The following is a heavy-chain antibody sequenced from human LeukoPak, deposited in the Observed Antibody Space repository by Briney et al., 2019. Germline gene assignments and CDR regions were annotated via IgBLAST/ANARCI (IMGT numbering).Heavy chain of an antibody. CDR1: GFTFSSYG. J-gene: IGHJ4*02. CDR3: AKDSGATFPKYYFDY. CDR2: IRYDGSNK. V-gene: IGHV3-30*02. Sequence: GGSLRLSCAASGFTFSSYGMHWVRQAPGKGLEWVAFIRYDGSNKYYADSVKGRFTISRDNSKNTLYLQMNSLRAEDTAVYYCAKDSGATFPKYYFDYWGQGTLVTVSS. D-gene: IGHD3-10*01.